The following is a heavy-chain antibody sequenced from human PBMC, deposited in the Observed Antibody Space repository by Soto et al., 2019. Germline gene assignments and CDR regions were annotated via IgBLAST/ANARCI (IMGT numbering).Heavy chain of an antibody. Sequence: GESLKISCKGSGYSFSIFWIGWVRQMPGKGLELMGVIYPGDSDTRYRPSFEGQVTISADKSISSAYLQWSSLRASDTAMYYCARGGVSTRTFDYWGQGTPVTVSS. J-gene: IGHJ4*02. CDR1: GYSFSIFW. D-gene: IGHD3-3*01. CDR2: IYPGDSDT. CDR3: ARGGVSTRTFDY. V-gene: IGHV5-51*01.